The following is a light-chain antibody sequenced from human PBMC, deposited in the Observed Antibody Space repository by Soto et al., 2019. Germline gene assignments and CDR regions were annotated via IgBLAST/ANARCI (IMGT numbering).Light chain of an antibody. CDR2: SGS. V-gene: IGKV2-28*01. CDR3: MQATQTRT. CDR1: QSLLHSNGYNY. J-gene: IGKJ1*01. Sequence: DIVMIQSPLSLPVTPGEPASISCRSSQSLLHSNGYNYLHWYLQRPGQSPQLLIYSGSIRASGVPDRFSGSGSGTDFTLKISRVEAEDVGVYYCMQATQTRTFGQGTKVEIK.